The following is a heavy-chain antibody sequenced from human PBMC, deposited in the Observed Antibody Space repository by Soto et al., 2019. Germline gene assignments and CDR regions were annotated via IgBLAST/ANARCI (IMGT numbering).Heavy chain of an antibody. CDR1: EFTFSGYN. CDR2: ISSSSSYI. V-gene: IGHV3-21*01. CDR3: ARVHYYDSSAYYL. J-gene: IGHJ4*02. Sequence: GSLIVSCVVSEFTFSGYNRNWVRQAPGKGLEWVSSISSSSSYIYYADSVKGRFTISRDNAKNSLYLQMSSLRAEDTAVYYCARVHYYDSSAYYLWGQGTLVTVPS. D-gene: IGHD3-22*01.